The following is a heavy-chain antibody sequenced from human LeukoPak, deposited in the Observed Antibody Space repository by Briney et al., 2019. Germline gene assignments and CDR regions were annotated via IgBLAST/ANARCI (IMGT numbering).Heavy chain of an antibody. CDR3: ARSPGSVTNFDY. V-gene: IGHV2-70*04. CDR2: IDWDADK. J-gene: IGHJ4*02. Sequence: SGPTLVNPTQTLTLTCTFSGFSLSTSGMRVSWIRQPPGKALEWLALIDWDADKFYSTSLKTRLTLSKDTSKNQVVLTMTNMDPVDTATYYCARSPGSVTNFDYWGQGTLVTVSS. CDR1: GFSLSTSGMR. D-gene: IGHD4-17*01.